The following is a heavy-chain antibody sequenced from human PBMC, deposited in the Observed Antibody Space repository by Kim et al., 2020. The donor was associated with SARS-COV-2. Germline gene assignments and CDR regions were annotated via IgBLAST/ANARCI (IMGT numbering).Heavy chain of an antibody. Sequence: PELGRGRITIYRDNAKNSMYLQMNGLRAEDTAVYYCARDPIYYDYHLQHWGQGTLVTVSS. V-gene: IGHV3-21*01. J-gene: IGHJ1*01. CDR3: ARDPIYYDYHLQH. D-gene: IGHD3-22*01.